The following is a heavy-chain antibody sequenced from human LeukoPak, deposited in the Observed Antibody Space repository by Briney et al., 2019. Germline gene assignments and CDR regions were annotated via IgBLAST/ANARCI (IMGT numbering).Heavy chain of an antibody. CDR3: TSTGNSGY. J-gene: IGHJ4*02. D-gene: IGHD4-23*01. CDR1: GFTFSSYA. CDR2: INPDGSTT. V-gene: IGHV3-74*01. Sequence: GGSLRLSCAASGFTFSSYAMSWVRQAPGKGLVWVSRINPDGSTTDYADSVKGRFTIFRDNAKNTLYLQMNTLRAEDTAVYYCTSTGNSGYWGQGTPVTVSS.